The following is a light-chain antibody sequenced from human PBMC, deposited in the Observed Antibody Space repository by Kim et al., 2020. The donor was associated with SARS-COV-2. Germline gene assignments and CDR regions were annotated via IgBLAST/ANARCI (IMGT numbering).Light chain of an antibody. J-gene: IGKJ1*01. CDR1: QSISSW. Sequence: DIQMTQSPSPLSASVGDGVTITCRASQSISSWLAWYQQKPGKAPKLLIYKASSLESGVPSRFSGSGSGTEFTLTISSLQPDDFATYYCQQYNTWTFGQGTKVDIK. CDR3: QQYNTWT. CDR2: KAS. V-gene: IGKV1-5*03.